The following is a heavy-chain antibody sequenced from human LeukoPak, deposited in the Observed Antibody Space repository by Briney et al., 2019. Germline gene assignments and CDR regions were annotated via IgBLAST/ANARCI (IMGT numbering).Heavy chain of an antibody. V-gene: IGHV3-23*01. CDR2: ISGSGGST. CDR3: AKDPTPSSTSS. D-gene: IGHD2-2*01. Sequence: PGGSLRLSCAASGFTFSSFAMSWVRQAPGKGLEWVSAISGSGGSTYYADSVKGRFTISRDNSKNTLYLQMSSLSAEDTAVYYCAKDPTPSSTSSWGQGTLVTVSS. J-gene: IGHJ4*02. CDR1: GFTFSSFA.